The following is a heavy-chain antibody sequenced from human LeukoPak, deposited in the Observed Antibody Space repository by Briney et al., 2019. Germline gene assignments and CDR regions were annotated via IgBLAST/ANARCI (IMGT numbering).Heavy chain of an antibody. D-gene: IGHD6-13*01. J-gene: IGHJ6*03. Sequence: SQTLSLTCTVSGASISSGGYYWSWIRRYPGKGLEWIGCIYDSGSTFYTPSLKSRVSISLDTSKNQFSLRVISVTAADTAVYFCARNTGIAAVGNPSYYFYYYMDVWGKGTTVTVSS. CDR1: GASISSGGYY. V-gene: IGHV4-31*03. CDR2: IYDSGST. CDR3: ARNTGIAAVGNPSYYFYYYMDV.